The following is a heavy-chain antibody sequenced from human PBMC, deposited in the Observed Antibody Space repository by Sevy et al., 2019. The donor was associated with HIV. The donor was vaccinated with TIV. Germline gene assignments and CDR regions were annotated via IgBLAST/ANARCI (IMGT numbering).Heavy chain of an antibody. Sequence: GGSLRLSCAASGFTFSSYSMNWVRQAPGKGLEWVSYMTSSSNTIYYADSVKGRFTISRDNAKNSLYLQMNSLRDEDTAVYYCARDQGIAAASYAFDFWGQGTLVTVSS. D-gene: IGHD6-13*01. J-gene: IGHJ4*02. CDR2: MTSSSNTI. CDR1: GFTFSSYS. V-gene: IGHV3-48*02. CDR3: ARDQGIAAASYAFDF.